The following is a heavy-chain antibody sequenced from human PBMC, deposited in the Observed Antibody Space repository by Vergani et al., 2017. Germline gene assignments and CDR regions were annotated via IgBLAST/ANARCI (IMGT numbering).Heavy chain of an antibody. Sequence: QMQLQESGPGLVKPSQTLSLTCTVSGGSISSGGYYWSWIRQHPGKGLEWIGYIYYSGSTYYNPSLKSRVTISVDTSKNQFSLKLSSVTAADTAVYYCARECLTEKYRDRAFDIWGQGTMVTVSS. J-gene: IGHJ3*02. V-gene: IGHV4-31*03. CDR1: GGSISSGGYY. D-gene: IGHD7-27*01. CDR2: IYYSGST. CDR3: ARECLTEKYRDRAFDI.